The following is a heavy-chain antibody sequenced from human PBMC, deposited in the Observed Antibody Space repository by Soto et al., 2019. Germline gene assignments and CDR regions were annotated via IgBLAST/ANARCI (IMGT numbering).Heavy chain of an antibody. V-gene: IGHV3-9*01. CDR3: AKASYYDFWSVGY. J-gene: IGHJ4*02. CDR2: ISWNSGSI. CDR1: GFTFDDYA. D-gene: IGHD3-3*01. Sequence: GGSLRLSCAASGFTFDDYAMHWVRQAPGKGLEWVSGISWNSGSIGYADSVKGRFTISRDNAKNSLYLQMNSLRAEDTALYYCAKASYYDFWSVGYWGQGTLVTVSS.